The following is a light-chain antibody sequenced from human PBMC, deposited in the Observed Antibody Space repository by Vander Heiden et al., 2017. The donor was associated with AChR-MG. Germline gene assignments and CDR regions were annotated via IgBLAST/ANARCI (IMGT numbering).Light chain of an antibody. CDR2: DAS. J-gene: IGKJ1*01. Sequence: EIVLTQSPATLSLSPGERATLSCRASQSVSSYLAWYQQKPGQAPRLLIYDASNRATGIPARFSGSGSGTDFTLTISSLEPEDFAVYYCQQRINGPRQWTFGQGTKVEIK. CDR1: QSVSSY. V-gene: IGKV3-11*01. CDR3: QQRINGPRQWT.